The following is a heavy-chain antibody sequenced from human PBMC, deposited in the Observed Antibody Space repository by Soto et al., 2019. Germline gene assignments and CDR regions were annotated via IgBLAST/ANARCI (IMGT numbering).Heavy chain of an antibody. D-gene: IGHD3-3*01. J-gene: IGHJ4*02. Sequence: EVQLLESGGGLVQPGGSLRLSCAASGFTFSSYAMSWVRQAPGKRLEWVSGVSGSGGTTYYADSVKGRFNISRDNSKNTLYLQMNSLRVGDTAVYYCAKDRDFWTGTDDYWGQGTLVTVSS. CDR1: GFTFSSYA. V-gene: IGHV3-23*01. CDR3: AKDRDFWTGTDDY. CDR2: VSGSGGTT.